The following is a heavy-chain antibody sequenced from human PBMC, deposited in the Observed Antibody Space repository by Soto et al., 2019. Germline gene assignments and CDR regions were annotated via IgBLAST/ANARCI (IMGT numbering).Heavy chain of an antibody. Sequence: QVQLVQSGTEVKKPGSSVKVSCKASGGNFNSYTINWVRQAPGQGLEFMGGIIPIFGTANYAPKFQGRVTFTADTATYTAYMELSSLRSADTAVYFCSRDAVAASGTNDWGQGTLVTGSS. CDR3: SRDAVAASGTND. CDR2: IIPIFGTA. D-gene: IGHD2-15*01. CDR1: GGNFNSYT. J-gene: IGHJ4*02. V-gene: IGHV1-69*06.